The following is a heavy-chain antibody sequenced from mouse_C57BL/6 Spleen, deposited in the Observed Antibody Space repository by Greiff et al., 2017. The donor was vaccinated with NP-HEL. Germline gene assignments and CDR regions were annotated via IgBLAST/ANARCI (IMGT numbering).Heavy chain of an antibody. CDR1: GFNIKDDY. V-gene: IGHV14-4*01. Sequence: EVQLQQSGAELVRPGASVKLSCTASGFNIKDDYMHWVKQRPEQGLEWIGWIDPENGDTEYASKFQGKATITADTSSNTAYLQRSSLTSEDTAVYYCITERLLLWGKGTSVTVSS. J-gene: IGHJ4*01. CDR3: ITERLLL. CDR2: IDPENGDT. D-gene: IGHD2-12*01.